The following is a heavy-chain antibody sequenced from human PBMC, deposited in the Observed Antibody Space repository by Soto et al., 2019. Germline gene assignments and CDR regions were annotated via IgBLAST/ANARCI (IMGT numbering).Heavy chain of an antibody. Sequence: EVQLLESGGGLVQPGGSLRLSCAASGFTFTNYAMNWVRQAPGKGLEWVSAISSSGASTYYTDSVKGRITISGDNSKYTLYLERNSLRGEDTAVYYCGKGGRFNRDGDVGYWGQGTLVPVSS. CDR1: GFTFTNYA. D-gene: IGHD4-17*01. V-gene: IGHV3-23*01. CDR2: ISSSGAST. CDR3: GKGGRFNRDGDVGY. J-gene: IGHJ4*02.